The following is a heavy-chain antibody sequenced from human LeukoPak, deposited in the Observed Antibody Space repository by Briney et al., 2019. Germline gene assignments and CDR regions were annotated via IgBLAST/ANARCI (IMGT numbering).Heavy chain of an antibody. CDR1: AFSFSRFA. V-gene: IGHV3-23*01. D-gene: IGHD6-13*01. Sequence: GGSLRLSCAASAFSFSRFAMSWVRQAPGKGLEWVSAISGSGGSTYYADSVKGRFTISRDNSKNTLYLQMNSLRAEDTAVYYCAKVIAAAGSSYWGQGTLVTVSS. CDR2: ISGSGGST. CDR3: AKVIAAAGSSY. J-gene: IGHJ4*02.